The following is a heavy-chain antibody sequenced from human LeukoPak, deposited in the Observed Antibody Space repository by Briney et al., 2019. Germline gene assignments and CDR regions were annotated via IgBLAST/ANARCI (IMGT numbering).Heavy chain of an antibody. CDR2: VYRSGST. V-gene: IGHV4-38-2*02. J-gene: IGHJ4*02. D-gene: IGHD1-1*01. Sequence: SETLSLTCSVSGYSISRGYHWGWIRQPPGKGLEWIGSVYRSGSTYYNPSLKSRVTISADTSKNQFSLKLSSVAAADTAVYYCTRDDWNPDFWGQGTLVTVSS. CDR3: TRDDWNPDF. CDR1: GYSISRGYH.